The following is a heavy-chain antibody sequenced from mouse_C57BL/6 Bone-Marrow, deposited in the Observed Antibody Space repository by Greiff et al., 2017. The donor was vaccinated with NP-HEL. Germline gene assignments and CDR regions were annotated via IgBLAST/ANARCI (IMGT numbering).Heavy chain of an antibody. CDR1: GFTFSDYY. CDR3: ARSYYYGHYAMDY. D-gene: IGHD1-1*01. CDR2: INYDGSST. Sequence: EVKLMESEGGLVQPGSSMKLSCTASGFTFSDYYMAWVRQVPEKGLEWVANINYDGSSTYYLDSLKSRFIISRDNAKNILYLQMSSLKSEDTATYYCARSYYYGHYAMDYWGQGTSVTVSS. J-gene: IGHJ4*01. V-gene: IGHV5-16*01.